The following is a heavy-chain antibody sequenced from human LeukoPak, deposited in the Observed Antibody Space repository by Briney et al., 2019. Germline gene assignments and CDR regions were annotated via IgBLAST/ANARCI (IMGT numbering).Heavy chain of an antibody. D-gene: IGHD2-15*01. V-gene: IGHV1-8*03. J-gene: IGHJ5*02. CDR2: MNPNSGST. CDR3: AKDRETYCSGGSCYSPRCCWFDP. Sequence: ASVKVSCKASGYTFTSYDINWVRQATGQGLEWMGWMNPNSGSTGYAQKFQGRVTITRNTSISTAYMELSGLRSEDTAVYYCAKDRETYCSGGSCYSPRCCWFDPWGQGTLVTVSS. CDR1: GYTFTSYD.